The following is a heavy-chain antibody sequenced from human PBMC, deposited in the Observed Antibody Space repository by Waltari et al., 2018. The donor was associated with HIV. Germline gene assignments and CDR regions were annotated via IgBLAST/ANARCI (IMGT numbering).Heavy chain of an antibody. Sequence: RLQESGPGLVKPSQTLSLTCTVSYESLSGGDFYWTWIRQPAGGGLEWIGRVSPTGDICVAAKADYSPSRAVRVTMSLDTRGNKFSVELNSVRTADTATYYCARGNGYTTGWLDSWGPGILGTVSS. CDR2: DICVAAKA. CDR3: ARGNGYTTGWLDS. CDR1: YESLSGGDFY. V-gene: IGHV4-61*02. J-gene: IGHJ4*02. D-gene: IGHD5-18*01.